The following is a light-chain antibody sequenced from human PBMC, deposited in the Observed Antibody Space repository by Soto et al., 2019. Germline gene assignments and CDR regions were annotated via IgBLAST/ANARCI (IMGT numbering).Light chain of an antibody. Sequence: EIVLTQSPGTLSLSPVERATLSCRASQSVSNNYLAWYQQKPGQAPRLLIYDASTRATGIPDRFSGGGSGTEFTLTISSLQSEDFVVYYCQQYNSWPPITFGQGTRLEIK. V-gene: IGKV3-15*01. J-gene: IGKJ5*01. CDR2: DAS. CDR3: QQYNSWPPIT. CDR1: QSVSNN.